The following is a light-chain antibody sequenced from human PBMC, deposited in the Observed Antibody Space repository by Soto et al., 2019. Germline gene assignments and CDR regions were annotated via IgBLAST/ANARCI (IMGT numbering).Light chain of an antibody. J-gene: IGKJ5*01. CDR2: GAS. Sequence: ETVLTQSPGTLSLSPGETATLSCRASQSIGSNSLAWYQQKPGQPPRLLIYGASNRATDIPDRFSGSGSGTDCTLTITRLESEDFAVYDCQQYENSPITFGQGTRLEIK. CDR1: QSIGSNS. CDR3: QQYENSPIT. V-gene: IGKV3-20*01.